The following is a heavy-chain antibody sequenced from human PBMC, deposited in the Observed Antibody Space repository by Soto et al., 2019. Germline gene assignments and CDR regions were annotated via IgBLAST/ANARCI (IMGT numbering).Heavy chain of an antibody. J-gene: IGHJ4*02. CDR1: GFPFSSYA. CDR3: SKNYYFDS. V-gene: IGHV3-23*01. Sequence: EVQLLDSGGGLVQPGGSLRLSCAASGFPFSSYAMSGVRQPPGKGLEWVSRMSVSGGSTYSAYYADSVRGTLTISRDDSRHTMYLQMSSLRAEDTAIYYCSKNYYFDSWGQGTLVTVSS. CDR2: MSVSGGSTYSA.